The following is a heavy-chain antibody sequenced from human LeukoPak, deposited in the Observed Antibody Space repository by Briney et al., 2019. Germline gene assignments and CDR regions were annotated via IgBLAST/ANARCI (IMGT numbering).Heavy chain of an antibody. CDR3: AKDMAGATTTGLDY. Sequence: GGSLRLSCAASGFTFSSYWMSWVRQAPGKGLEWVANIKQDGSEKYYVDSVKGRFTISRDNAKNSLYLQMNSLRAEDMALYYCAKDMAGATTTGLDYWGQGTLVTVSS. V-gene: IGHV3-7*03. CDR1: GFTFSSYW. CDR2: IKQDGSEK. J-gene: IGHJ4*02. D-gene: IGHD1-26*01.